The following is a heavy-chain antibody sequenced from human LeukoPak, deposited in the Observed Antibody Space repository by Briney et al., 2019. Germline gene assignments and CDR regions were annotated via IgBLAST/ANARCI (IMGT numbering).Heavy chain of an antibody. Sequence: ASVKVSCKASGGTFSSYAISWVRQASGQGLEWMGGIIPIFGTANYAQKFQGRVTITADESTSTAYMELSSLRSEDTAVYYCARGADIVVVPAATIRGYYFQHWGQGTLVTVSS. CDR2: IIPIFGTA. CDR3: ARGADIVVVPAATIRGYYFQH. J-gene: IGHJ1*01. D-gene: IGHD2-2*01. CDR1: GGTFSSYA. V-gene: IGHV1-69*13.